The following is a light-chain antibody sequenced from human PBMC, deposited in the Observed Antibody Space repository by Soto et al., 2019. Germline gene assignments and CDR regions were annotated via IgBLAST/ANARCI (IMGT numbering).Light chain of an antibody. CDR3: QQYGTSPWT. V-gene: IGKV3-20*01. Sequence: EIVLTQSPGTLSLSPGDRATLSCRASQSVNSNFLAWYQQKPGQAPRLLIYGASSRATAITDTFSGSGSGTDFTLTISRLEPGDFAVYYCQQYGTSPWTFGQGTKVEIK. CDR2: GAS. J-gene: IGKJ1*01. CDR1: QSVNSNF.